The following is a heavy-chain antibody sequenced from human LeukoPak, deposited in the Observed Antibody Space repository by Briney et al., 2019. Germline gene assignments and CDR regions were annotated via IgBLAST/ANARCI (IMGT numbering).Heavy chain of an antibody. CDR2: ISYDGSNK. CDR1: GFTFSSYG. CDR3: AKGKERITIFGVVILSKDYGMDV. Sequence: GGSLRLSCAASGFTFSSYGMHWVRQAPGKGLEWVAVISYDGSNKYYADSVKGRFTISRDNSKNTLYLQMNSLRAEDTAVYYCAKGKERITIFGVVILSKDYGMDVWGQGTTVTVSS. J-gene: IGHJ6*02. V-gene: IGHV3-30*18. D-gene: IGHD3-3*01.